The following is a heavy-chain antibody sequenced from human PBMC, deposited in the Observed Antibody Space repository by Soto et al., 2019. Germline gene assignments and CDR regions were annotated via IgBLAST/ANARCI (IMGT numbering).Heavy chain of an antibody. CDR1: EGTFVGHA. V-gene: IGHV3-23*01. CDR3: AKFYAYVWGSDRNNWFAP. Sequence: PGGSMRLSCAAAEGTFVGHAMSWIRQAKRKGLEWVSAISGSGGSTYYADSVKGRFTISRDNSKNTLYLQMNSLRAEDTAVYYYAKFYAYVWGSDRNNWFAPWGQGTLVTVSS. D-gene: IGHD3-16*02. CDR2: ISGSGGST. J-gene: IGHJ5*02.